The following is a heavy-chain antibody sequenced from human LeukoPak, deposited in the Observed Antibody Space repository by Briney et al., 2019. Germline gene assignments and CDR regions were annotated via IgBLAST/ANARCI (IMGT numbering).Heavy chain of an antibody. D-gene: IGHD4-17*01. CDR3: AKDPNGDYVGAFDS. J-gene: IGHJ3*01. Sequence: GSLRLSCAASGFTFSDYAMIWVRQAPGKGLEWVSAIGGGGGSIHYAESVKGRFTISRDNSKNTLFLQMNSLRADDTAVYYCAKDPNGDYVGAFDSWGQGTMVSVSS. CDR1: GFTFSDYA. V-gene: IGHV3-23*01. CDR2: IGGGGGSI.